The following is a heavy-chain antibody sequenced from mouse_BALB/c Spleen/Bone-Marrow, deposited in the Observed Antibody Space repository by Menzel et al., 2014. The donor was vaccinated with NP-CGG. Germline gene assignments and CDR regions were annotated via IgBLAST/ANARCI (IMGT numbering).Heavy chain of an antibody. J-gene: IGHJ2*01. CDR2: ISYSGTT. Sequence: EVQLVESGPGLVKPSQSLSLTCTVSGYSITSDYAWNWIRQFPGNKLEWMGYISYSGTTSYNPSLKSRISITRDTSKNQFFLQLNSVTTEDTATYYCAKAGTRYYFDYWGQGTTLTVSS. CDR3: AKAGTRYYFDY. V-gene: IGHV3-2*02. CDR1: GYSITSDYA. D-gene: IGHD4-1*01.